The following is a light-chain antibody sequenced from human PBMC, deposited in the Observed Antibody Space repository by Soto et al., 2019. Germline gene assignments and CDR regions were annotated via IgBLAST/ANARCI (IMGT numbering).Light chain of an antibody. V-gene: IGKV3-15*01. CDR2: GAS. CDR3: QQSRNWPGT. Sequence: EIVLTQSPATLSVSPGERVTLSCRASQSVGINLAWYQQKPGQAPRLLISGASTRATGIPGRFSGRGAGADFTLTISSLESEDFAVYYCQQSRNWPGTFGHGTKVDIK. J-gene: IGKJ1*01. CDR1: QSVGIN.